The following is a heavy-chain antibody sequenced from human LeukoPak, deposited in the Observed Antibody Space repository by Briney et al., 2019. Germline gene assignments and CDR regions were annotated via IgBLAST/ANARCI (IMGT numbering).Heavy chain of an antibody. Sequence: GASVKVSCKASGYTFTSYGISWVRQAPGQGLEWMGWINPNSGGTNYAQKFQGRVTMTRDTSISTAYMELSRLRSDDTAVYYCARVVVGATSHIDYWGQGTLVTVSS. D-gene: IGHD1-26*01. CDR2: INPNSGGT. CDR1: GYTFTSYG. J-gene: IGHJ4*02. CDR3: ARVVVGATSHIDY. V-gene: IGHV1-2*02.